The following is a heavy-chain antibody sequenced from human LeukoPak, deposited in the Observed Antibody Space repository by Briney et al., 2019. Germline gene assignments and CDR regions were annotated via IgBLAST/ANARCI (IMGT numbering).Heavy chain of an antibody. V-gene: IGHV4-34*01. D-gene: IGHD3-16*01. CDR1: GGSFSGYY. CDR3: AGWRFWARRPTRRENWFDP. J-gene: IGHJ5*02. CDR2: INHSGST. Sequence: SETLSLTCAVYGGSFSGYYWSWIRQPPGKGLEWIGEINHSGSTNYNPSLKSRVTISVDTSKNQFSLKLSSVTAADTAVYYCAGWRFWARRPTRRENWFDPWGQGTLVTVSS.